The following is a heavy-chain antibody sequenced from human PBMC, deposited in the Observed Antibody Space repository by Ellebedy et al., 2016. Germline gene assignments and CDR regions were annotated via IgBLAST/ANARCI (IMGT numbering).Heavy chain of an antibody. CDR1: GFTFSRYG. V-gene: IGHV3-33*01. CDR2: IWYDGSNQ. CDR3: ARDGPPRGRYYGDYVNY. J-gene: IGHJ4*02. Sequence: GGSLRLSXAASGFTFSRYGMHWVRQAPGKGLEWVALIWYDGSNQFHADSVKGRFTISRDNSKNTLFLQMDSLTAEDTAVYYCARDGPPRGRYYGDYVNYWGQGTLVTVSS. D-gene: IGHD4-17*01.